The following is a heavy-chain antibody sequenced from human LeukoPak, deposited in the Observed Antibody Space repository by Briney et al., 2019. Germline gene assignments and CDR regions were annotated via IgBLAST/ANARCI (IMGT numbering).Heavy chain of an antibody. V-gene: IGHV4-59*02. CDR2: IHYRGDI. Sequence: SETLSLTCSVSGASVSSDYWNWIRQSPGRGLEWIGYIHYRGDINYNPSLKSRLTMSVDASSNQVSLKLSSVTAADAAVYYCGRNLGSGSDHWGQGTLVTVSS. CDR3: GRNLGSGSDH. J-gene: IGHJ4*02. CDR1: GASVSSDY. D-gene: IGHD3-10*01.